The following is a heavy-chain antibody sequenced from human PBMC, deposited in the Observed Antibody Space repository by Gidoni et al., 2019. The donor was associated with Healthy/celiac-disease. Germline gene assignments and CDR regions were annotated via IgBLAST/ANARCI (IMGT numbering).Heavy chain of an antibody. CDR1: GFSLSTSGVG. Sequence: QITLKESGPTLVKPTQTLTLTCTFSGFSLSTSGVGVGWIRQPPGKALEWLALIYWDDDKRYSPSLKSRLTITKDTSKNQVVLTMTNMDPVDTATYYGAHSGGFGELFWFVGMDVWGQGTTVTVSS. D-gene: IGHD3-10*01. CDR3: AHSGGFGELFWFVGMDV. J-gene: IGHJ6*02. V-gene: IGHV2-5*02. CDR2: IYWDDDK.